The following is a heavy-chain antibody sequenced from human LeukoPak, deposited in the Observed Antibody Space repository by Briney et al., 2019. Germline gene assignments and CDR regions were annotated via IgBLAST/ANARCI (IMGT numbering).Heavy chain of an antibody. Sequence: ASVKVSCKVSGYTLTELPMHWVRQAPGKGLEWMGGFDPEDGETIYAQKFQGRVTMTEDTSTDTAYMELSSLRSEDTAVYYCATGEPTAMVDEYYFDYWGQGTLVTVSS. V-gene: IGHV1-24*01. D-gene: IGHD5-18*01. CDR2: FDPEDGET. CDR3: ATGEPTAMVDEYYFDY. CDR1: GYTLTELP. J-gene: IGHJ4*02.